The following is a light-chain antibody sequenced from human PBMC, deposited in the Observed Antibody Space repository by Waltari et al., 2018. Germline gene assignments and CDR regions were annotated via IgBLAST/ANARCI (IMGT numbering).Light chain of an antibody. Sequence: DIQMTQSPSTLSASVGDRVTITCRASQSISWWLAWFQQKPGKAPKLLIYKASSLQSGVPSRFSGSGFGTEFTLTISSRQADDFATYYCQDYNSYTFGQGTKVEVK. V-gene: IGKV1-5*03. CDR2: KAS. CDR3: QDYNSYT. J-gene: IGKJ1*01. CDR1: QSISWW.